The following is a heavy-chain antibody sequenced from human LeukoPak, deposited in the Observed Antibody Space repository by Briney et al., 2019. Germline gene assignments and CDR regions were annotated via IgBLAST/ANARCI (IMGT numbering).Heavy chain of an antibody. CDR3: ARALYSSGWYDY. V-gene: IGHV3-33*01. J-gene: IGHJ4*02. Sequence: GGSLRLSCAASGFTFSSYGMHWVRQAPGKGLEWVAVIWYDGSNKYYADSVKGRFTISRDNAKNSLYLQMNSLRAEDTAVYYCARALYSSGWYDYWGQGTLVTVSS. D-gene: IGHD6-19*01. CDR1: GFTFSSYG. CDR2: IWYDGSNK.